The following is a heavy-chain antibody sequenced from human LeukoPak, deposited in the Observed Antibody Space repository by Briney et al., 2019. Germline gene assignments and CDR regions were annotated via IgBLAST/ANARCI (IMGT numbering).Heavy chain of an antibody. CDR2: ISSSSSTI. CDR3: ARDRGGADDFWSGYYTGYFDY. Sequence: GGSLRLSCAASGFTSSSYSMNWVRQAPGKGLEWVSYISSSSSTIYYADSVKGRFTISRDNAKNSLYLQMNSLRAEDTAVYYCARDRGGADDFWSGYYTGYFDYWGQGALVTVSS. V-gene: IGHV3-48*01. J-gene: IGHJ4*02. CDR1: GFTSSSYS. D-gene: IGHD3-3*01.